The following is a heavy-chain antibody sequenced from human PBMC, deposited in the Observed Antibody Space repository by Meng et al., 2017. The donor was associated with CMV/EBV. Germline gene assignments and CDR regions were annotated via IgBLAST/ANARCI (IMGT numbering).Heavy chain of an antibody. V-gene: IGHV3-30*02. CDR1: GFSFSSYG. CDR2: IRYDGSNK. CDR3: AKDEYSSSSGYYYGMDV. J-gene: IGHJ6*02. D-gene: IGHD6-6*01. Sequence: GESLKISCAASGFSFSSYGMSWVRQAPGKGLEWVAFIRYDGSNKYYADSVKGRFTISRDNSKNTLYLQMNSLRAEDTAVYYCAKDEYSSSSGYYYGMDVWGQGTTVTVSS.